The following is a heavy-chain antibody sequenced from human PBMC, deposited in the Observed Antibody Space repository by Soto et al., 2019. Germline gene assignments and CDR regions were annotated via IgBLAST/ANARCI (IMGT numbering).Heavy chain of an antibody. D-gene: IGHD6-6*01. CDR3: ARGLGSSSSFDY. CDR2: INHSGST. J-gene: IGHJ4*02. Sequence: QVQLQQWSAGLLKPSETLSLTCAVYGGSFSGYYWSWIRQPPGKGLEWIGEINHSGSTNYNPSLNGRVNISVDTSKNQFSLKLSSVTAADTAVYYCARGLGSSSSFDYWGQGTLVTVSS. CDR1: GGSFSGYY. V-gene: IGHV4-34*01.